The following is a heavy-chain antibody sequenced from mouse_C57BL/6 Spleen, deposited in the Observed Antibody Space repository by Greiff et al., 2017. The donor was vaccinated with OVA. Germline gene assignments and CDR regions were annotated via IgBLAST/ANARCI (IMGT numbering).Heavy chain of an antibody. Sequence: VKLKQPGTELVKPGASVKLSCKASGYTFTSYWMHWVKQRPGQGLEWIGNINPCNGGTNYNEKFKSKATLTVDKSSSTAYMQLSSLTSEDSAVYNCARDGSYYAMGYWGKGTSVTVSS. V-gene: IGHV1-53*01. CDR2: INPCNGGT. D-gene: IGHD1-1*02. CDR3: ARDGSYYAMGY. J-gene: IGHJ4*01. CDR1: GYTFTSYW.